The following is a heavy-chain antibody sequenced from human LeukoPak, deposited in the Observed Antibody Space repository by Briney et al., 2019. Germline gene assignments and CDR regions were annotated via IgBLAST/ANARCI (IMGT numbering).Heavy chain of an antibody. CDR3: AKDGEGDYDILTGYYFAEYFQH. Sequence: QSGGSLRLSCAASGFTFSSYAMSWVRQAPGKGLEWVSAISGSGGSTYYADSVKGRFTISRDNSKNTLYLQMNSLRAEDTAVYYCAKDGEGDYDILTGYYFAEYFQHWGQGTLVTVSS. J-gene: IGHJ1*01. D-gene: IGHD3-9*01. CDR2: ISGSGGST. CDR1: GFTFSSYA. V-gene: IGHV3-23*01.